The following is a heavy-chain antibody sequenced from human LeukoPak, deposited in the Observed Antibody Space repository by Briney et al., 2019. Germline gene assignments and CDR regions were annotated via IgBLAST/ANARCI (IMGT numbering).Heavy chain of an antibody. V-gene: IGHV1-18*01. CDR2: ITSYNGKT. Sequence: GASVNVSCKASGSTFTHCGISWVRQPPGQGLEGMGLITSYNGKTNNAQKLQGRVTMTTHTSTSTAYMELGSLRSDDTAVYYCARDDRLRADCWVQGTLVSVCS. D-gene: IGHD4-17*01. J-gene: IGHJ4*02. CDR3: ARDDRLRADC. CDR1: GSTFTHCG.